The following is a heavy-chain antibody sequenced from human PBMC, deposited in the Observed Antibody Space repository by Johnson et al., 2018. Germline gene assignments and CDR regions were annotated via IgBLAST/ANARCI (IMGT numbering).Heavy chain of an antibody. Sequence: QVQLQESGPGLVKASETMSLTCAVSGGSINFYYWNWIRQPPGKGLEWIGFIYYTGTTKYNPSLKSRVTMSSDTSKNKLSLKLSFVSAAATAVYYCARDSGYSDSSGFSLDAFDIWGQGTMVTVSS. J-gene: IGHJ3*02. CDR1: GGSINFYY. D-gene: IGHD3-22*01. CDR2: IYYTGTT. V-gene: IGHV4-59*01. CDR3: ARDSGYSDSSGFSLDAFDI.